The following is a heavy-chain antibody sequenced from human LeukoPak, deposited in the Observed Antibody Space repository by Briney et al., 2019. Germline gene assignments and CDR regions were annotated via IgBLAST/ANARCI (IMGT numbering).Heavy chain of an antibody. CDR1: GFTFSSYW. J-gene: IGHJ4*02. CDR2: IKQDGSEK. Sequence: GGSLRLSCAASGFTFSSYWMSWVRQAPGKGLEWVANIKQDGSEKYYVDSVKGRFTISRDNAKNSLYLQMNSLRAEDTAVYYCARRSGIAVAGAFDYWGQGTLVTASS. V-gene: IGHV3-7*01. D-gene: IGHD6-19*01. CDR3: ARRSGIAVAGAFDY.